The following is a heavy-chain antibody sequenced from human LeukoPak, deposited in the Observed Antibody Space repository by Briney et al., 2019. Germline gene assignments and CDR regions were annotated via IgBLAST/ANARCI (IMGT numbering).Heavy chain of an antibody. Sequence: GGSLRLSCAASGFTFSNAWMNWVRQAPGKGLEWVSRIKSKPDGGTTDYAAPVKGRFSISRDDSKNTLFLQMNSLKIEDTAVYYCTTEGEYSYGSYWGQGTLVTVSS. J-gene: IGHJ4*02. CDR1: GFTFSNAW. D-gene: IGHD5-18*01. CDR3: TTEGEYSYGSY. CDR2: IKSKPDGGTT. V-gene: IGHV3-15*01.